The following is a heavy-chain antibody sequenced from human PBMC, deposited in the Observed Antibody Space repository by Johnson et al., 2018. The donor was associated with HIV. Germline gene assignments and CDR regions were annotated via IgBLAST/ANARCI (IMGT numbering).Heavy chain of an antibody. CDR2: IKQDGSEK. CDR1: GFTFSNYA. D-gene: IGHD3-10*01. J-gene: IGHJ3*01. V-gene: IGHV3-7*01. CDR3: ARWVMVRGREGFDV. Sequence: EVQLVESGGGVVQPGGSLRLSCATSGFTFSNYAMHWVRQAPGKGLEWVANIKQDGSEKYYVDSLKGRFTISRDNAKNSLYLQMNSLRAEDTAVYFCARWVMVRGREGFDVWGQGTTVIVSS.